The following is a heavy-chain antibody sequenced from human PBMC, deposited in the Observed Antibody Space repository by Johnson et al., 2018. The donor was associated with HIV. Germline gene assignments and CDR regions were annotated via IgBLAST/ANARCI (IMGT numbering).Heavy chain of an antibody. V-gene: IGHV3-30*04. CDR2: ITYDGRNK. Sequence: QVQLVESGGAVVQPGRSLRVSCAASGFTFRSYAMHWVRQAPGKGLEWVAVITYDGRNKYYADFVKGRFIISRDNFKNTLYLQMDSLRAEDTAVYFCAREMVAAKDAFDIWGQGTMVTVSS. CDR3: AREMVAAKDAFDI. CDR1: GFTFRSYA. J-gene: IGHJ3*02. D-gene: IGHD2-15*01.